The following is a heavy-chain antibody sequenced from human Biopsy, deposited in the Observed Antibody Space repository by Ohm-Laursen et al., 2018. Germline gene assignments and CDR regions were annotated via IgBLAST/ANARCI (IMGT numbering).Heavy chain of an antibody. V-gene: IGHV4-39*01. CDR2: IFYRGST. D-gene: IGHD3-22*01. J-gene: IGHJ5*01. CDR1: GGSISNNNYY. Sequence: PGTLSLTCTVSGGSISNNNYYWGWIRQPPGKGLEWIGSIFYRGSTHYNPSLKSRLNISVDTSKNQFSLKLNSVTAADTAVYYCARDYDTSGYYYDSWGQGTLVTVSS. CDR3: ARDYDTSGYYYDS.